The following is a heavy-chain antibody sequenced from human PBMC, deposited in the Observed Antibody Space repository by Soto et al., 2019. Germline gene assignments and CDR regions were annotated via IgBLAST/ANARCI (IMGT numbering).Heavy chain of an antibody. CDR1: GFTFSTYW. J-gene: IGHJ3*01. CDR2: IKSDGTST. D-gene: IGHD2-2*01. Sequence: PGGSLRLSCAASGFTFSTYWMNWVRQVPGRGLVWVSHIKSDGTSTRYADSVKGRFTISRDNAKNSLYLQMNSLRAEDTAVYYCARDRFMCSSTSRYAYAFDFSGQAIMV. CDR3: ARDRFMCSSTSRYAYAFDF. V-gene: IGHV3-74*01.